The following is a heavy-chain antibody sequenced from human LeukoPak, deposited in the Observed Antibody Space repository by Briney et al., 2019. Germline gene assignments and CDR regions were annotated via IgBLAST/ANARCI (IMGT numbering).Heavy chain of an antibody. J-gene: IGHJ4*02. D-gene: IGHD6-6*01. CDR1: GFTFSSYW. CDR2: INSDGTTT. V-gene: IGHV3-74*01. CDR3: ARDFTGSSPF. Sequence: AGGSLRLSCAASGFTFSSYWMHWVRQGPGKELTWVSHINSDGTTTNYADSVKGRFTISRDNARNSLYLEMNSLRVEDTAVYYCARDFTGSSPFWGQGTLVTVSS.